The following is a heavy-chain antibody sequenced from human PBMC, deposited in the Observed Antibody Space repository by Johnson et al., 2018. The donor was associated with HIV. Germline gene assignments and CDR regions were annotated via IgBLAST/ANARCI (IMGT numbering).Heavy chain of an antibody. CDR1: GFTFSDYY. CDR3: ARTRGGAFDI. D-gene: IGHD3-3*01. V-gene: IGHV3-66*01. Sequence: VQLVESGGGLVKPGGSLRLSCAASGFTFSDYYMSWIRQAPGKGLEWVSVIYSGGRTFYADSVKGRFTISRDNSKNTLFLQMNSLRAEDTAVYYCARTRGGAFDIWGQGTRVTVSS. J-gene: IGHJ3*02. CDR2: IYSGGRT.